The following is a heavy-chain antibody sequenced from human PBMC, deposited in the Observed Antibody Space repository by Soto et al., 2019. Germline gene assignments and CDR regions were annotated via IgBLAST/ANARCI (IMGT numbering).Heavy chain of an antibody. Sequence: QVLLQESGPGLVKPSETLSLSCTVSGDSISSYYWGWIRQPPGKEMEWIGYVSPIWGSAYNPSLQSRVAISLDTSKGQFSLELPSVTATDTAVYYCARQGFGALHGRVDVWGQGTTVTVSS. J-gene: IGHJ6*02. CDR1: GDSISSYY. CDR3: ARQGFGALHGRVDV. CDR2: VSPIWGS. V-gene: IGHV4-59*08. D-gene: IGHD3-10*01.